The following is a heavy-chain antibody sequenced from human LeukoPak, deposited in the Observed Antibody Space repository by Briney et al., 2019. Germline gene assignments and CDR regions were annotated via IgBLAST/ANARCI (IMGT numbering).Heavy chain of an antibody. J-gene: IGHJ3*02. V-gene: IGHV4-34*01. CDR1: GWSFSGYY. CDR3: ARMSGITMIVVVRDDAFDI. D-gene: IGHD3-22*01. CDR2: INHSGST. Sequence: RPSETLSLTCAVYGWSFSGYYWSWIRQPPGKGLEWIGEINHSGSTYYNPSLKSRVTISVDTSKNQFSLKLSSVTAADTAVYYCARMSGITMIVVVRDDAFDIWGQGTMVTVSS.